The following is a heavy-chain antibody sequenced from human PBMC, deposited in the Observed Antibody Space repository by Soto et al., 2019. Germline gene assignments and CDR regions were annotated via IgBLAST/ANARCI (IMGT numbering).Heavy chain of an antibody. Sequence: QVQLVQSGAEEKKPGASVKVSCKASGYTFTSYAMHWVRQAPGQRLEWMGWINAGNGNTKYSQKFQGRVTITRDTSASTADMELSSLRSEDTAVYYCARRSGYYLIDDYWGQGTLVTVSS. CDR1: GYTFTSYA. CDR3: ARRSGYYLIDDY. V-gene: IGHV1-3*05. J-gene: IGHJ4*02. D-gene: IGHD3-22*01. CDR2: INAGNGNT.